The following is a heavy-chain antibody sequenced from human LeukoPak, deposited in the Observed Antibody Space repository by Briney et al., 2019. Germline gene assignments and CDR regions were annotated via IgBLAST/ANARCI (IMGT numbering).Heavy chain of an antibody. D-gene: IGHD6-25*01. CDR3: ARSGARGGRAAALDI. J-gene: IGHJ3*02. Sequence: SETLSLTCAVYGGSFSGYYWSWIRQPPGKGLEWIGEINHSGSTNYNPSLKSRVTISVDTSKNQFSLKLSSVTAADTAVYYCARSGARGGRAAALDIWGQGKMVTVSS. CDR2: INHSGST. V-gene: IGHV4-34*01. CDR1: GGSFSGYY.